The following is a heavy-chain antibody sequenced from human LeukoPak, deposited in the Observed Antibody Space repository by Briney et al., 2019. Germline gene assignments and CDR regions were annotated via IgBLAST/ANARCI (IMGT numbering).Heavy chain of an antibody. CDR1: GGSISSSSYY. D-gene: IGHD6-13*01. CDR2: IYYSGST. V-gene: IGHV4-39*07. CDR3: ARAPEEPRIAAAANCFDP. Sequence: SETLSLTCTVSGGSISSSSYYWGWIRQPPGKGLEWIGSIYYSGSTYYNPSLKSRVTISVDTSKNQFSLKLSSVTASDTAVYYCARAPEEPRIAAAANCFDPWGQGTLVTVSS. J-gene: IGHJ5*02.